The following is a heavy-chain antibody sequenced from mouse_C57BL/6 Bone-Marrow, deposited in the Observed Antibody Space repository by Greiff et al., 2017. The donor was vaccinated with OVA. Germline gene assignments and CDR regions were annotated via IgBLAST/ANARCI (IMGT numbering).Heavy chain of an antibody. V-gene: IGHV1-26*01. D-gene: IGHD2-2*01. CDR3: ARGVMVTTVDY. Sequence: VQLQQSGPELVKPGASVKISCKASGYTFTDYYMNWVKQSHGKSLEWIGDINPNNGGTSYNQKFKGKATLTVDKSSSTAYMELRSLTSEDSAVYYCARGVMVTTVDYWGQGTTLTVSS. CDR2: INPNNGGT. J-gene: IGHJ2*01. CDR1: GYTFTDYY.